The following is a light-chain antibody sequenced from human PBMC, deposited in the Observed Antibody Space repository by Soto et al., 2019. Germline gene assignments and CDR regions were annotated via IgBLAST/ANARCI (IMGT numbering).Light chain of an antibody. J-gene: IGLJ3*02. CDR2: DGN. CDR1: SSDIGSYNL. Sequence: QSALPQPASVSGSPGQSITISCTGTSSDIGSYNLVSWYQQHPGKAPKLIIYDGNKRPSGVSDRFSASKSGNTASLTISGLQAEDEAYYYCCSYAGTSTSVFGGGTKLTVL. CDR3: CSYAGTSTSV. V-gene: IGLV2-23*01.